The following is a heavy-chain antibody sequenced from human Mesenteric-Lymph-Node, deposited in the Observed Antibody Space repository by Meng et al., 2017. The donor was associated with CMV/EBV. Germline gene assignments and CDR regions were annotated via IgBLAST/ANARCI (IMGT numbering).Heavy chain of an antibody. CDR1: GFTFSGAW. Sequence: GESLKISCVASGFTFSGAWMTWVRQPPGKGLEWVGRITSKMAGETIDYTAPVKGRFTISRDDSKNTLYLQMNSLKTEDTAVYYCAKGGPLGSYFDYWGQGALVTVSS. CDR2: ITSKMAGETI. CDR3: AKGGPLGSYFDY. J-gene: IGHJ4*02. D-gene: IGHD1-26*01. V-gene: IGHV3-15*01.